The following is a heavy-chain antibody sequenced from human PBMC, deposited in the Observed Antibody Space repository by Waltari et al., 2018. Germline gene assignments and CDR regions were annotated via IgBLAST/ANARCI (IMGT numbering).Heavy chain of an antibody. V-gene: IGHV4-34*01. Sequence: QVQLQQWGAGLLKPSETLSLTCAVYGGSFSGYYWSWIRQPPGKGLEWIGEINHSGSTNSNPSLKSRVTISVDTSKNQFSLKLSSVTAADTAVYYCASHYPGGYSALGAFDIWGQGTMVTVSS. J-gene: IGHJ3*02. CDR3: ASHYPGGYSALGAFDI. CDR1: GGSFSGYY. D-gene: IGHD5-18*01. CDR2: INHSGST.